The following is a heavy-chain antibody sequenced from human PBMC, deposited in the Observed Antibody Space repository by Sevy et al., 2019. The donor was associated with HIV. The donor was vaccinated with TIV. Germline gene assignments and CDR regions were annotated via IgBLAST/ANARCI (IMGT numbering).Heavy chain of an antibody. Sequence: SETLSLTCTVSGGSISGYYWSWIRQPPGKGLEWIGYISYSGSTNYNPSLKSRVTISVDTSKNEYSLKLSSVTAADTAVYYCARSRVITGTFDYWGQGTLVTVSS. CDR3: ARSRVITGTFDY. CDR2: ISYSGST. V-gene: IGHV4-59*01. D-gene: IGHD1-20*01. CDR1: GGSISGYY. J-gene: IGHJ4*02.